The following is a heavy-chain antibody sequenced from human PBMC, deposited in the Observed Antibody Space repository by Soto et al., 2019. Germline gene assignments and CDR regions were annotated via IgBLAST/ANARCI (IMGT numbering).Heavy chain of an antibody. CDR1: GGSISRYY. D-gene: IGHD3-3*01. V-gene: IGHV4-59*01. CDR2: IFSSGTT. CDR3: AREYYDFWSVTYSYYGMDV. J-gene: IGHJ6*02. Sequence: SETLSFTCSVSGGSISRYYWSWIRQPPGRGLEWIGNIFSSGTTNYNPSLKSRVTISVDTSKNQVSLILNAVTAAVTAVYYCAREYYDFWSVTYSYYGMDVWGHGTTITASS.